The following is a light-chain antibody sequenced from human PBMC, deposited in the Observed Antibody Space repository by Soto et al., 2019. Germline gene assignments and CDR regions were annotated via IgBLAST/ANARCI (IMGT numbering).Light chain of an antibody. CDR2: DVI. V-gene: IGLV2-11*01. J-gene: IGLJ1*01. CDR1: SSDVGGYSY. Sequence: QSALTQPRSVSGSPGQSVTISCSGTSSDVGGYSYFSWYQQRPGKAPKLMIYDVITRPSGVPDRFSGSKSGNTASLTISGLQAEDEADYFCCSYAGSYTFVFGTGTKLTVL. CDR3: CSYAGSYTFV.